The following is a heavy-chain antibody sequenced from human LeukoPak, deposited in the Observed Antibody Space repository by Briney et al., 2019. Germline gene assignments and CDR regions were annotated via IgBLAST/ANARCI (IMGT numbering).Heavy chain of an antibody. CDR1: GGSISSGDYY. CDR3: ARVTWGNAFDI. CDR2: IYYSGST. J-gene: IGHJ3*02. Sequence: PSETLSLTCTVSGGSISSGDYYWSWIRQPPGKGLERIGYIYYSGSTYYNPSLKSRVTISVDTSKNQFPLKLSSVTAADTAVYYCARVTWGNAFDIWGQGTMVTVSS. D-gene: IGHD3-16*01. V-gene: IGHV4-30-4*01.